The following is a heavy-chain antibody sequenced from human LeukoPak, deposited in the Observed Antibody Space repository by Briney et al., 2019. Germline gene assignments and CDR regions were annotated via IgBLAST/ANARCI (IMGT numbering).Heavy chain of an antibody. CDR2: INHSGST. Sequence: PSETLPLTCAVYGGSFSGYYWSWIRQPPGKGLEWIGEINHSGSTNYNPSLKSRVTISVDTSKNQFSLKLSSVTAADTAVYYCARGRPARYDYWGQGTLVTVSS. V-gene: IGHV4-34*01. J-gene: IGHJ4*02. CDR3: ARGRPARYDY. CDR1: GGSFSGYY. D-gene: IGHD2-2*01.